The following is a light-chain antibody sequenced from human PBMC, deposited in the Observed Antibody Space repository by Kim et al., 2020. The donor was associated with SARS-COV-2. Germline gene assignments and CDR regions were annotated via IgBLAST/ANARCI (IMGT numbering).Light chain of an antibody. V-gene: IGLV1-47*01. J-gene: IGLJ3*02. CDR3: ATWDDRLKGPV. CDR1: PSNVGSNY. CDR2: RNN. Sequence: VPISSSGTPSNVGSNYVYCYQQLPGTAPKLLIYRNNQRPSRVPDRFSVSKSGTSASLAISGLRSDDEADYYCATWDDRLKGPVFGGGTQLTVL.